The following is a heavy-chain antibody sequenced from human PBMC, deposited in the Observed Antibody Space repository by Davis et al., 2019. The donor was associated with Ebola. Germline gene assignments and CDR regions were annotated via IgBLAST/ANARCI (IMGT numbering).Heavy chain of an antibody. D-gene: IGHD3-16*02. CDR3: ANNMITFGGVIMSAFDI. Sequence: PGGSLRLSCAASGFTFSSYAMSWVRQAPGKGLEWVSAISGSGGSTYYADSVKGRFTISRDNSKNTLYLQMNSLRAEDTAVYYCANNMITFGGVIMSAFDIWGQGTMVTVSS. V-gene: IGHV3-23*01. CDR1: GFTFSSYA. J-gene: IGHJ3*02. CDR2: ISGSGGST.